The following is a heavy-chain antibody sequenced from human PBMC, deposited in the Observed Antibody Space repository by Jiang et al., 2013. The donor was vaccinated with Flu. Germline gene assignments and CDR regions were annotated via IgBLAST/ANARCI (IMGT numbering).Heavy chain of an antibody. CDR1: GFTFSNSW. CDR2: IKQDGSVR. J-gene: IGHJ4*02. Sequence: VQLLESGGGLVQPGGSLRLSCAASGFTFSNSWMNWVRQAPGKGLEWVASIKQDGSVRHYVDSVRGRFTISRDNAKNSLYLQMDSLRAEDTAVYYCTRAVAAADSFWGQGTLVAVSS. CDR3: TRAVAAADSF. D-gene: IGHD6-13*01. V-gene: IGHV3-7*01.